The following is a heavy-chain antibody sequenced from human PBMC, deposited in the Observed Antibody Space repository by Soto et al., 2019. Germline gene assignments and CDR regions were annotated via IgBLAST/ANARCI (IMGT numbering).Heavy chain of an antibody. CDR3: ARTYSGYDIYYYYYMDV. D-gene: IGHD5-12*01. CDR2: IYYSGST. V-gene: IGHV4-59*08. Sequence: SETLSLTCTVSGGSISSYYWSWIQQPPGKGLEWIGYIYYSGSTNYNPSLKSRVTISVDTSKNQFSLKLSSVTAADTAVYYCARTYSGYDIYYYYYMDVWGKGTTVTVSS. CDR1: GGSISSYY. J-gene: IGHJ6*03.